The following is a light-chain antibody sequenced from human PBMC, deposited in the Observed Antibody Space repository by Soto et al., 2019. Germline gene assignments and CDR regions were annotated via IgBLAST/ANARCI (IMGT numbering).Light chain of an antibody. V-gene: IGKV3-20*01. J-gene: IGKJ2*01. CDR2: GPS. CDR1: QSVSSSY. Sequence: EIVLTQSPGTLSLSPGERATLSCRASQSVSSSYLAWYQQKPGQAPRLLIYGPSARATGIPDRFSGSGSGTDFTLTISRLEPEDFAGYYCQQYGSSPLYTFGQGTKLEIK. CDR3: QQYGSSPLYT.